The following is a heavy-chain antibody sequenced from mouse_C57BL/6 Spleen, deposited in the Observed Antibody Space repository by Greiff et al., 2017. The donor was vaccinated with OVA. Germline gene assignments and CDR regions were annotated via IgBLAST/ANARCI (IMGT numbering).Heavy chain of an antibody. J-gene: IGHJ2*01. CDR2: IYPGSGST. CDR3: ARTLFDY. Sequence: VQLQQPGAELVKPGASVKMSCQASGYTFTSYWITWVKPRPGHGLEWIGDIYPGSGSTNYNEKFKSKATLTVDTSSSTAYMQLSSLTSDDSAVYYCARTLFDYWGQGTTLTVSS. CDR1: GYTFTSYW. V-gene: IGHV1-55*01.